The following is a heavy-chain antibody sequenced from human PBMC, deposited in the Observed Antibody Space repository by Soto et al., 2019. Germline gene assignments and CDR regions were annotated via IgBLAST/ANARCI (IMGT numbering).Heavy chain of an antibody. D-gene: IGHD2-2*02. CDR2: INHSGST. J-gene: IGHJ4*02. V-gene: IGHV4-39*07. Sequence: SETLSLTCTVSGGSISSSSYYWGWIRQPPGKGLEWIGEINHSGSTNYNPSLKSRVTISVDTSENQFSLKLSSVTAADTAVYYCARGQVVPAAISFWSGYYQYYFDYSGQGTLVTVSS. CDR3: ARGQVVPAAISFWSGYYQYYFDY. CDR1: GGSISSSSYY.